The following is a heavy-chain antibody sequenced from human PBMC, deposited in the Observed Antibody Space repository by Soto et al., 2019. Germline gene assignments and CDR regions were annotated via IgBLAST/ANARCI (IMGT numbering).Heavy chain of an antibody. J-gene: IGHJ6*03. CDR1: GATFNDYT. D-gene: IGHD2-15*01. V-gene: IGHV1-69*08. CDR2: VIPLLDAS. Sequence: QVQLVQSGAEVKKPGSSVRISCAASGATFNDYTFTWVRRAPGQGLEWMGRVIPLLDASNYAEKFQDRGTITADRSTSTVYMELSGLKSEDSAIYYCASGKSQMTQDRMGFYYYMDVWGKGTTVNVSS. CDR3: ASGKSQMTQDRMGFYYYMDV.